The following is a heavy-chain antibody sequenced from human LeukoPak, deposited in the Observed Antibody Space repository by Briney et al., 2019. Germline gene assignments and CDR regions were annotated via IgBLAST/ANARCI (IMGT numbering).Heavy chain of an antibody. J-gene: IGHJ4*02. CDR3: ASNYDSSGYYRSGFDY. CDR1: GYTFTSYG. Sequence: ASVKVSCKASGYTFTSYGISWVRQAPGQGLEWMGWISAYNGNTNYAQKLQGRVTMTTDTSTSTAYMELRSLRSDDTAVYYCASNYDSSGYYRSGFDYWGQGTLVTVSS. V-gene: IGHV1-18*01. D-gene: IGHD3-22*01. CDR2: ISAYNGNT.